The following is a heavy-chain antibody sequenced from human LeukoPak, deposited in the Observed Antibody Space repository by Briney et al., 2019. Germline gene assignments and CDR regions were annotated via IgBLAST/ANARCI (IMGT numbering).Heavy chain of an antibody. D-gene: IGHD3-10*02. J-gene: IGHJ6*04. Sequence: PGGSLRLSCAVSGFTFSSHWMHWVRQAPGKGLEWVSAISGSGGSTYYADSVKGRFTISRDNSKNTLYLQMNSLRAEDTAVYYCAELGITMIGGVWGKGTTVTISS. CDR1: GFTFSSHW. CDR3: AELGITMIGGV. CDR2: ISGSGGST. V-gene: IGHV3-23*01.